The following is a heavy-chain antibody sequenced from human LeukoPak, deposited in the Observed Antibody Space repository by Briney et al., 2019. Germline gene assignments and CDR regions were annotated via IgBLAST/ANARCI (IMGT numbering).Heavy chain of an antibody. CDR3: AKTVVVITFRFDS. J-gene: IGHJ4*02. CDR1: GFNFGNND. V-gene: IGHV3-23*01. CDR2: IRGYNGQT. Sequence: GGSLRLSCAASGFNFGNNDMNWVRQTPGKGLEWVSGIRGYNGQTYYADSVKGRFTISRDNSKNTLDLQMNSLRAEDTAIYYCAKTVVVITFRFDSWGQGSLVTVSS. D-gene: IGHD2-21*01.